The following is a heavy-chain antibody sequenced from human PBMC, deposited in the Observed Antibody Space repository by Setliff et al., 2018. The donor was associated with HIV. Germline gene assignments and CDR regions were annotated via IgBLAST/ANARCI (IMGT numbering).Heavy chain of an antibody. V-gene: IGHV4-61*09. CDR1: GGSIRSGSYY. CDR3: ARAVVFASGNFWFDP. D-gene: IGHD3-3*01. J-gene: IGHJ5*02. Sequence: SETLSLTCTVSGGSIRSGSYYWTWIRQPAGKGLEWIGHITASGGATYNPSVKSRVSISLGSPSSEFSLRLTSVSAADTAVYYCARAVVFASGNFWFDPWGPGALVTVSS. CDR2: ITASGGA.